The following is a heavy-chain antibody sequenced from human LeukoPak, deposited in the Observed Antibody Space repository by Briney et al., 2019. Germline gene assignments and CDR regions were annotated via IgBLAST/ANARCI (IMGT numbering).Heavy chain of an antibody. V-gene: IGHV4-34*01. CDR3: ARDSVDTAMSFWFNP. Sequence: SETLSLTCAVYGGSLSGYYWSWIRQPPGNGLEWIGEINHSGSTNYNPSLKSRVTISVDTSKNQFSLKLSSVTAADTAVYYCARDSVDTAMSFWFNPWGQGTLVTVSS. CDR1: GGSLSGYY. CDR2: INHSGST. J-gene: IGHJ5*02. D-gene: IGHD5-18*01.